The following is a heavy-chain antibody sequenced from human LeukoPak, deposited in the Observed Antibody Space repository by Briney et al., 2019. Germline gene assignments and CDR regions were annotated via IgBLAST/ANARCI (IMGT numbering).Heavy chain of an antibody. V-gene: IGHV1-69*01. J-gene: IGHJ4*02. CDR1: GGSFSSST. CDR3: ARDYTIKAPYFDY. Sequence: SVKVSCKASGGSFSSSTINWVRQAPGQGLEWMGEIVPKYYTTNYAQKFQGRVTISADSSTSTAYMELSSLTSEDTAVYYCARDYTIKAPYFDYWGQGTLVTVSS. CDR2: IVPKYYTT. D-gene: IGHD5-24*01.